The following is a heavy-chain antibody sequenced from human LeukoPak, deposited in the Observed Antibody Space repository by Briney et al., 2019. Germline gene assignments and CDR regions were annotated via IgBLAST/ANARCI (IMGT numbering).Heavy chain of an antibody. CDR2: INPNSGGT. D-gene: IGHD6-13*01. V-gene: IGHV1-2*02. CDR1: GYTFTGYY. CDR3: ARNIAAAGTKYFQH. J-gene: IGHJ1*01. Sequence: ASVKVSCKASGYTFTGYYMHWVRQAPGQGLEWMGWINPNSGGTNYAQKFQGRVTMTRDTSISTAYMELSRLRSDDTAVYYCARNIAAAGTKYFQHWGQGTLVTVSS.